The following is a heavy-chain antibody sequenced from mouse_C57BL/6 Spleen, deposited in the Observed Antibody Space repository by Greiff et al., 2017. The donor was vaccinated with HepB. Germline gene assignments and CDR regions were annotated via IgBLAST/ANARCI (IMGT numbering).Heavy chain of an antibody. CDR3: ASPLYGSSYAMDY. J-gene: IGHJ4*01. D-gene: IGHD1-1*01. CDR2: IDPSDSYT. V-gene: IGHV1-50*01. Sequence: QVQLQQPGAELVKPGASVKLSCKASGYTFTSYWMQWVKQRPGQGLEWIGEIDPSDSYTNYNQKFKGKATLTVDTSSSTAYMQLSSLTAEDSAVYYGASPLYGSSYAMDYWGQGTSVTVSS. CDR1: GYTFTSYW.